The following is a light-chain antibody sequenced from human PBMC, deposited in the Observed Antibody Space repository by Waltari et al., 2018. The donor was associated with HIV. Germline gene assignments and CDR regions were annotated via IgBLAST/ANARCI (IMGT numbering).Light chain of an antibody. J-gene: IGLJ2*01. V-gene: IGLV2-23*01. Sequence: QSALTQPASVSGSPGQSIPTSCTGTSSDVGIYNFVSWYQQYPGKAPKLMIYEGSKRPSGVSNRFSGSKSGNTASLTISGLQTEDEADYYCCSYAGSFVVFGGGTKLTVL. CDR2: EGS. CDR1: SSDVGIYNF. CDR3: CSYAGSFVV.